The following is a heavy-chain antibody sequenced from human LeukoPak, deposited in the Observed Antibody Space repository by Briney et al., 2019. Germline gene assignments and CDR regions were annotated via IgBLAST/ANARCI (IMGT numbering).Heavy chain of an antibody. V-gene: IGHV4-30-2*01. CDR1: GGSISSGGYY. Sequence: SETLSLTCTVSGGSISSGGYYWSWIRQPPGKGLGWIGYIYHSGSTYYNPSLKSRVTISVDRSKNQFSLKLSSVTAADTAVYYCARDGVDYSQGDWGQGTLVTVSS. D-gene: IGHD2-21*01. CDR2: IYHSGST. J-gene: IGHJ4*02. CDR3: ARDGVDYSQGD.